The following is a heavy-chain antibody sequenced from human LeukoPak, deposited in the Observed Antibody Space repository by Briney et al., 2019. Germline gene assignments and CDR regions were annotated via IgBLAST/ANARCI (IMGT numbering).Heavy chain of an antibody. D-gene: IGHD2-15*01. J-gene: IGHJ4*02. CDR1: GESFSGYY. CDR3: ARAHPLGYCSGGSCYSPFDY. Sequence: PSETLSLTCTVYGESFSGYYWSWIRQPPGKGLEWIGEINHSGSTNYNSSLKSRVTILLDTSKNQFSLKLSSVTAADTAVYYCARAHPLGYCSGGSCYSPFDYWGQGTLVTVSS. CDR2: INHSGST. V-gene: IGHV4-34*01.